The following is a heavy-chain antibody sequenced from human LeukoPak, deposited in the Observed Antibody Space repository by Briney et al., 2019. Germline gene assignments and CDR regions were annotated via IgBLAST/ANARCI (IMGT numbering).Heavy chain of an antibody. J-gene: IGHJ4*02. D-gene: IGHD3-16*01. V-gene: IGHV1-69*05. CDR3: ARDMMTGSNDHSALDY. CDR1: GGTFSSYA. CDR2: IIPIFGTA. Sequence: PGASVKVACKASGGTFSSYAISWVQQAPGQGLEWMGGIIPIFGTANYAQKFQGRVTITTDESTSTAYMELSSLRSEDTAVYYCARDMMTGSNDHSALDYWDQGTLVTVSS.